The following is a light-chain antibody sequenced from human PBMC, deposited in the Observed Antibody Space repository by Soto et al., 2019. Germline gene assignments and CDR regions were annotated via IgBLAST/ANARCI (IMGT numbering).Light chain of an antibody. CDR3: QQGHNWPLT. CDR2: SAS. J-gene: IGKJ2*01. CDR1: QSLSTE. V-gene: IGKV3-15*01. Sequence: EIALPQSPATLSVSPGARATLSCRASQSLSTELAWYQQLPGQPPRLLIYSASTRATGVPARFTGSGSGSEFTLTISGLQSEDFAIYYCQQGHNWPLTFGQGTRLEI.